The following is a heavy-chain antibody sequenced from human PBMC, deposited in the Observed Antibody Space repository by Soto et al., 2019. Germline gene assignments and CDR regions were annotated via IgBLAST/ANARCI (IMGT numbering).Heavy chain of an antibody. V-gene: IGHV3-23*01. CDR2: ISGSGGST. CDR1: GFTFSNYA. J-gene: IGHJ4*02. CDR3: AKGYYDILTGSSD. D-gene: IGHD3-9*01. Sequence: QTGGSLRLCCTASGFTFSNYAMNWVRQAPGKGLEWVSAISGSGGSTYYADSVKGRFTISRDDSKNTLYLQMNSLRAEDTAVYYCAKGYYDILTGSSDWGQGSLVTVSS.